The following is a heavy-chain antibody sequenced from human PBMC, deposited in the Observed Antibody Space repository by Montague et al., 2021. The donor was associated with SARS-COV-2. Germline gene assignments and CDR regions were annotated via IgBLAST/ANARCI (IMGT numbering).Heavy chain of an antibody. CDR3: VRVPYRLLFVPRYYGMDV. Sequence: SETLSLTCAVYGGSLSGYYWSWIRQPPGEGLEWIAEISHSGSTSYNPSLKSRVTISVDTSKNQFSLRLSSATAAETAVYYCVRVPYRLLFVPRYYGMDVWGQGTTVTVSS. J-gene: IGHJ6*02. CDR2: ISHSGST. D-gene: IGHD2-2*01. CDR1: GGSLSGYY. V-gene: IGHV4-34*01.